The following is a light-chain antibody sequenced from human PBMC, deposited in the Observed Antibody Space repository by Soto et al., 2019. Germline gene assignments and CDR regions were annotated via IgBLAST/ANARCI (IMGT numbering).Light chain of an antibody. CDR1: QSISSW. CDR3: QQYNSYSVT. Sequence: IQMTQSPCTMSASVGDRVTITCRASQSISSWLAWYQQKPGKAPKLLIYDASSLESGVPSRFSGSGSGTEFTLTISSLQPDDFATYYCQQYNSYSVTFGQGTKVDIK. J-gene: IGKJ1*01. V-gene: IGKV1-5*01. CDR2: DAS.